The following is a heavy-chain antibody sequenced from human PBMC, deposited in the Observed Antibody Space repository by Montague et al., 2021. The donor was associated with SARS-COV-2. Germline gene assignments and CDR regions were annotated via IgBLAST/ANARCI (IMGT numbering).Heavy chain of an antibody. CDR2: IYHSGST. CDR3: ARGYRRITIFVVVIYDAFDI. D-gene: IGHD3-3*01. V-gene: IGHV4-4*02. J-gene: IGHJ3*02. CDR1: GGSIISSNC. Sequence: SETLSLTCAVSGGSIISSNCGSWVRQPPGKVFLWIGEIYHSGSTNYNLCLKSRVTISVDKSKNQFSLKLSSVTAADTAVYYCARGYRRITIFVVVIYDAFDIWGQGTMVTVSS.